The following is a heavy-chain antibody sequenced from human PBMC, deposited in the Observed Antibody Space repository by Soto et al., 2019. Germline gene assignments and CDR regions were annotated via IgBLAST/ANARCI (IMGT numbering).Heavy chain of an antibody. V-gene: IGHV1-46*01. J-gene: IGHJ4*02. CDR1: GSTFITYY. CDR2: INPRSGKT. D-gene: IGHD6-13*01. CDR3: AREASVSSWAHPLDS. Sequence: ASVNVSCTSSGSTFITYYIHWVRQTPGQGLEWTGIINPRSGKTTYAQKFQGRVTMTRDTSASTAYMTLTSLTSEDTAMYFCAREASVSSWAHPLDSWGQGTPVTVS.